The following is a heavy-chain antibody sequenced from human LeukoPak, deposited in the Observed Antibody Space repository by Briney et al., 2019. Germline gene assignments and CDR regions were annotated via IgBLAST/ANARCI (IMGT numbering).Heavy chain of an antibody. D-gene: IGHD3-22*01. V-gene: IGHV3-7*04. CDR1: GFTFSTYR. CDR3: ARVTLYFYNTSGDYYFDH. CDR2: IIQDGSAK. Sequence: GGSLRLSCVASGFTFSTYRMSWVRQAPGRGLVWVANIIQDGSAKNYVDSVKGRFTISRDNAKNSLYLQMNSLRAEYTSVYYCARVTLYFYNTSGDYYFDHRGQGTLVTVSS. J-gene: IGHJ4*02.